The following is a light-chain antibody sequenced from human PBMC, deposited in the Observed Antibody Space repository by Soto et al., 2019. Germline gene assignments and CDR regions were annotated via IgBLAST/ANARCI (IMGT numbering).Light chain of an antibody. CDR1: QTISSW. J-gene: IGKJ4*01. Sequence: DIQMTQSPSTLSGSVGDRVTITCRASQTISSWLAWYQQKPGKAPKLLIYKASTLKSGVPSRFSGSGSGADFTLTFSSLQPEDFATYYCQQSYSNPLTFGGGTKVDIK. V-gene: IGKV1-5*03. CDR2: KAS. CDR3: QQSYSNPLT.